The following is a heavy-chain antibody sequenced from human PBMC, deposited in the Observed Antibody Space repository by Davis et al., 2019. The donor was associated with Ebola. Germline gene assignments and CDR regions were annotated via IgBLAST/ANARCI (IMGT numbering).Heavy chain of an antibody. CDR2: FSSSRNHT. CDR3: ARAQFPTTSDH. Sequence: GESLKISCAASGFTFGSYSMNWVRQAPGKGLEWVSSFSSSRNHTYYADSVRGRFTISRDNAKNSLYLQMNSLRAEDTAVYYCARAQFPTTSDHWGQGTLVTVSS. D-gene: IGHD1-1*01. V-gene: IGHV3-21*04. CDR1: GFTFGSYS. J-gene: IGHJ4*02.